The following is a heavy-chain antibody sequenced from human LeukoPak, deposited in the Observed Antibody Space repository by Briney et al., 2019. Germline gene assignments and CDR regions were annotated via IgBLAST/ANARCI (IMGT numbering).Heavy chain of an antibody. J-gene: IGHJ6*03. Sequence: GGSLTLSCAASGFTVSSNYMSWVRQAPGKGLEWVSVIYSGGSTYYADSVKGRFTISRDTSKNTLYLQMNSLRAEDTAVYYCARDYLFTRVRGVITYYYYMDVWGKGTTVTVSS. CDR1: GFTVSSNY. CDR2: IYSGGST. V-gene: IGHV3-66*01. CDR3: ARDYLFTRVRGVITYYYYMDV. D-gene: IGHD3-10*01.